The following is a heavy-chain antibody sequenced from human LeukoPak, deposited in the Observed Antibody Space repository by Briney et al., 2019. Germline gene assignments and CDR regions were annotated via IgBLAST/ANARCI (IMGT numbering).Heavy chain of an antibody. D-gene: IGHD3-22*01. V-gene: IGHV4-39*07. J-gene: IGHJ4*02. CDR3: ARVGEYYDSSGYPHYYFDY. Sequence: DPSETLSLTCTVSGGSISSSSYYWGWIRQPPGKGLEWIGSIYYSGSTYYNPSLKSRVTISVDTSKNQFSLKLSSVTAADTAVYYCARVGEYYDSSGYPHYYFDYWGQGTLVTVSS. CDR2: IYYSGST. CDR1: GGSISSSSYY.